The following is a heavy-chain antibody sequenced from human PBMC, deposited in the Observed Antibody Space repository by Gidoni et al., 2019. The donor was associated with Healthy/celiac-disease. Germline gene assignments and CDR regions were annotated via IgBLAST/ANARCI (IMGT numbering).Heavy chain of an antibody. J-gene: IGHJ4*02. CDR2: ISSSSSTI. D-gene: IGHD2-2*01. CDR1: GFTFSSYS. V-gene: IGHV3-48*02. Sequence: EVQLVESGGGLVQPGGSLRLSCAASGFTFSSYSMNWVRQAPGKGLEWVSYISSSSSTIYYADSVKGRFTISRDNAKNSPYLQMNSLRDEDTAVYYCARGYCSSTSCRAFNRFDYWGQGTLVTVSS. CDR3: ARGYCSSTSCRAFNRFDY.